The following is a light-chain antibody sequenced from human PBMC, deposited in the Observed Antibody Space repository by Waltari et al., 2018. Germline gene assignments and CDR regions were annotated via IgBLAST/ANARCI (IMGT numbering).Light chain of an antibody. V-gene: IGLV1-51*01. CDR3: ETWDAEMTAEL. Sequence: QSVLTQPPSISAAPGQKVTISCSGSRSNLGTHSVSWYQHLPGTAPKLLIYDTYKRPSGISDRFSGSKSGTSATLDISGLQTGDEADYYCETWDAEMTAELFGTGTQVTVL. CDR2: DTY. CDR1: RSNLGTHS. J-gene: IGLJ1*01.